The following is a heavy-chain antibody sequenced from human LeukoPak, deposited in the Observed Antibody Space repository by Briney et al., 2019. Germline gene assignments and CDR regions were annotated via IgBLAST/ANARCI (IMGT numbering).Heavy chain of an antibody. J-gene: IGHJ4*02. D-gene: IGHD6-13*01. CDR2: IHASGDT. Sequence: SETLSLTCTVSGDSIISYYWSWIRQPAGKGLESTGRIHASGDTNYNPSLKSRVTMSVDTSKNQFSLKLSSVTAADPAVYYCARGPRIAAGDTVDYWGQGTLVTVSS. CDR1: GDSIISYY. V-gene: IGHV4-4*07. CDR3: ARGPRIAAGDTVDY.